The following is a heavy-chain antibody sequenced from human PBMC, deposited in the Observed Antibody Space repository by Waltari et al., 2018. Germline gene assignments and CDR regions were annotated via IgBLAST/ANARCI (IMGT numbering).Heavy chain of an antibody. CDR1: GFTFSSYD. CDR3: ARGSGYSSSPGQWDY. V-gene: IGHV3-13*01. Sequence: EVQLVESGGGLAQPGGSLRLSCAASGFTFSSYDMHWVRQATGKGLEWVSAIGTAGDTYYPGSVKGRFTISRENAKNSLYLQMNSLRAGDTAVYYCARGSGYSSSPGQWDYWGQGTLVTVSS. J-gene: IGHJ4*02. D-gene: IGHD6-6*01. CDR2: IGTAGDT.